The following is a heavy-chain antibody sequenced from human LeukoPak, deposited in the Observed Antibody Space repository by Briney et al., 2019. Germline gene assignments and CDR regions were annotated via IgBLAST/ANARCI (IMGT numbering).Heavy chain of an antibody. D-gene: IGHD3-3*01. CDR3: ARARSGYYFDAFDI. J-gene: IGHJ3*02. Sequence: SVKVSCKASGGTFSSYAISWVRQAPGQGLEWMGGIIPIFGTANYAQKFQGRVTITADESTSTAYMELSSLRSEDTAVYYCARARSGYYFDAFDIWGQGTMVTVSS. V-gene: IGHV1-69*13. CDR1: GGTFSSYA. CDR2: IIPIFGTA.